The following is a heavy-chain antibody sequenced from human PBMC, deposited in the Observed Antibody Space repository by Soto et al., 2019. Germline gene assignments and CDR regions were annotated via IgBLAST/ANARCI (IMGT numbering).Heavy chain of an antibody. V-gene: IGHV5-10-1*01. D-gene: IGHD6-19*01. CDR1: GYSFTSYW. Sequence: GESLKISCNGSGYSFTSYWISWVRQMPGKGLEWMGRIDPSDSYTNYSPSFQGHVTISADKSISTAYLQWSSLKASDTAMYYCARHALPGGIAVAYGMDVWGQGTTVTV. CDR2: IDPSDSYT. CDR3: ARHALPGGIAVAYGMDV. J-gene: IGHJ6*02.